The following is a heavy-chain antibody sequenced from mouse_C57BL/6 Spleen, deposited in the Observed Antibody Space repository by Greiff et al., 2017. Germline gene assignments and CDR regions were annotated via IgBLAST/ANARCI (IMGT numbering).Heavy chain of an antibody. CDR2: IDPSDSYT. V-gene: IGHV1-69*01. D-gene: IGHD1-1*01. J-gene: IGHJ2*01. CDR1: GYTFTSYW. Sequence: QVQLQQPGAELVMPGASVKLSCKASGYTFTSYWMHWVKQRPGQGLEWIGEIDPSDSYTNYNQKFKGKSTLTVDKSSSTAYMQLSILTSEDSAVYYCAAYYYGSTPHYFDYWGQGTTLTVSS. CDR3: AAYYYGSTPHYFDY.